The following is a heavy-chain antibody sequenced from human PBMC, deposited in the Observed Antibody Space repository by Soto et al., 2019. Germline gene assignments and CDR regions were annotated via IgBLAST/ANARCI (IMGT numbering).Heavy chain of an antibody. J-gene: IGHJ4*02. D-gene: IGHD3-22*01. V-gene: IGHV3-23*01. CDR2: ITGSGGIT. CDR1: GFTFSSNA. CDR3: AKHSTFYYDRTGPVDDFDY. Sequence: GGSLRLSCAASGFTFSSNAMSWVRQAPGKGLEWVSGITGSGGITDYADSVKGRFTISRDHASNTLYLQMNYLRVEDTAVYFCAKHSTFYYDRTGPVDDFDYWGQGTLVTVSS.